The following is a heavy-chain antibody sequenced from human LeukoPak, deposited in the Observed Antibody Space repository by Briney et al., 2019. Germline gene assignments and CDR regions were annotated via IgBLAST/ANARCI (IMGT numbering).Heavy chain of an antibody. D-gene: IGHD1/OR15-1a*01. Sequence: GGSLRLSCAASGFTFSDYYMSWIRQAPGNGLEWVSYISSSGSTIYYADSVKGRFTISRDNSKNTLYLQMNSLRAEDTAVYYCAKDPQTGANKPYYFDYWGQGTLVTVSS. CDR1: GFTFSDYY. J-gene: IGHJ4*02. CDR2: ISSSGSTI. CDR3: AKDPQTGANKPYYFDY. V-gene: IGHV3-11*01.